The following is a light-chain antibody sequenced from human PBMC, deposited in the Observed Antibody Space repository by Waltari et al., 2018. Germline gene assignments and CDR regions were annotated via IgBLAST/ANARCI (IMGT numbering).Light chain of an antibody. Sequence: ELVLTPSPGSLSSSPGERVTLSCRASQSGSRALAWYQQKPGQAPRLLIFGASNRATGIPDRLRGSGSETDFSLTISRLEPEDFSVYYCQHYVRLPATFGRGTKVEIK. J-gene: IGKJ1*01. CDR1: QSGSRA. CDR2: GAS. CDR3: QHYVRLPAT. V-gene: IGKV3-20*01.